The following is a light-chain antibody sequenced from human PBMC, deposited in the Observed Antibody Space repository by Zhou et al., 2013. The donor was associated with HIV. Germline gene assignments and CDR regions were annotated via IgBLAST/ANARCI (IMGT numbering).Light chain of an antibody. Sequence: DVVMTQSPLFLPVTVGQPASISCRSSESLVHSDGNTYLNWFQQRPAQSPRRLIYKVSNRDSGVPDRFSGSGSGADFTLKISRVEAEDVGLYYCMQGTDWPWTFGQGTRVEIK. CDR2: KVS. CDR3: MQGTDWPWT. V-gene: IGKV2-30*02. J-gene: IGKJ1*01. CDR1: ESLVHSDGNTY.